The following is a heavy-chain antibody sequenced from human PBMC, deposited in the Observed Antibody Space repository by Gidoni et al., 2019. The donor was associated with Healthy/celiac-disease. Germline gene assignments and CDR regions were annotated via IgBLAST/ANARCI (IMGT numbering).Heavy chain of an antibody. CDR2: IDPSDSST. V-gene: IGHV5-10-1*03. J-gene: IGHJ3*02. CDR1: GYSFTSYW. D-gene: IGHD2-15*01. Sequence: EVQLVQSGAEVKKPGESLRSSCKGSGYSFTSYWISWVRQMPGTGLEWMGRIDPSDSSTNYSPSFQGHVTISADKSISTAYLQWSSLKASDTAMYYCARHRLVAATRHAFDIWGQGTMVTVSS. CDR3: ARHRLVAATRHAFDI.